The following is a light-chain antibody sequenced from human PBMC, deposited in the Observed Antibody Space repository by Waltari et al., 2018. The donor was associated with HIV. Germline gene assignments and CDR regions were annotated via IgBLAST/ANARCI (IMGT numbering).Light chain of an antibody. V-gene: IGKV3-20*01. CDR3: QPYARSPWT. CDR2: GAS. Sequence: EIELTQSPGTLSLSPGERATLSGRASQTVGNSDLAGYEQKRGQAPRLLIYGASTRAAAIPDRFTGSGSGTDFTLTIDTLEPEDFAVYYCQPYARSPWTFGQGTKVAIK. CDR1: QTVGNSD. J-gene: IGKJ1*01.